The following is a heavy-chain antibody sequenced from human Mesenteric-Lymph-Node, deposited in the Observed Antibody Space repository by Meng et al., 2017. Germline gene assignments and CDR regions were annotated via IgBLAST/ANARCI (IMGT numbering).Heavy chain of an antibody. J-gene: IGHJ4*02. D-gene: IGHD2-15*01. V-gene: IGHV4-34*01. CDR1: GGSFSGFY. CDR2: INHGGTT. CDR3: ARGEVDARLRH. Sequence: QVQLQQWGAGPLKPSETLSLPGAVYGGSFSGFYWTWIRQPPGKGLEWIGEINHGGTTTYNPSLKSRVSISVDTSKSQFSLKLDSVTAADTAVYYCARGEVDARLRHWGQGTLVTVSS.